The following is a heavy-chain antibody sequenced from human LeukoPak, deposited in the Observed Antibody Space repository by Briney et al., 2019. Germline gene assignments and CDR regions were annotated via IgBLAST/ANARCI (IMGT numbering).Heavy chain of an antibody. D-gene: IGHD3-10*01. CDR3: ARVRVRAVIITYYYYAMDV. V-gene: IGHV3-30*03. Sequence: PGRSLRLSCAASGFTFSSYGMHGVRQAPGKGLEWVAVISVDGGNKDYADSVKGRFTISRDNLKNTLDLQMNGLRAEDTAVYYCARVRVRAVIITYYYYAMDVWGRGTTVTVS. CDR1: GFTFSSYG. J-gene: IGHJ6*02. CDR2: ISVDGGNK.